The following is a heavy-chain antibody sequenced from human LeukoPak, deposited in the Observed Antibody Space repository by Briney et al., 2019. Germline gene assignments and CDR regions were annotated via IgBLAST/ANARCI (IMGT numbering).Heavy chain of an antibody. CDR2: ISSGSSTI. CDR1: GFTFSSYS. J-gene: IGHJ4*02. V-gene: IGHV3-48*04. CDR3: GKGRLGGRSGTDY. Sequence: GGSLRLSCAASGFTFSSYSMNWVRQAPGKGLEGVSYISSGSSTIYYADSVRGRFTISRDNAKNSLYLQMSSLRAEDTAVYYCGKGRLGGRSGTDYWGQGTLVTVSS. D-gene: IGHD2-15*01.